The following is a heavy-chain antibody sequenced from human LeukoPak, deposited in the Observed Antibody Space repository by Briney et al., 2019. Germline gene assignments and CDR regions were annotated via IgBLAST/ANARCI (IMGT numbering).Heavy chain of an antibody. CDR3: ARGGEGGSHRYFEY. D-gene: IGHD1-26*01. CDR1: GFTVSSYE. CDR2: ISSSGSAK. V-gene: IGHV3-48*03. J-gene: IGHJ4*02. Sequence: GGSLRLSCAASGFTVSSYEMNXXRQAPGKGLEXVSYISSSGSAKFYADSVKGRFTISRDNAKNSLHLQMNSLKAEDTAVYYCARGGEGGSHRYFEYWGQGTLVTVSS.